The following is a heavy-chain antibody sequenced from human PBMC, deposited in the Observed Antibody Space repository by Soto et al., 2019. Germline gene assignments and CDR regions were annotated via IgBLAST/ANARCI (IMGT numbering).Heavy chain of an antibody. J-gene: IGHJ4*02. CDR3: ARDQVRGVTTFPLDY. Sequence: GGSLRLSCAASGFTFSNYAMTWVRQAPGKGLEWVSTISGSSDNIYYADSVKGRFTISRDNSKNSLYLQMKSLRAEDTGVYYCARDQVRGVTTFPLDYWGPGTLVTVSS. V-gene: IGHV3-23*01. D-gene: IGHD3-10*01. CDR1: GFTFSNYA. CDR2: ISGSSDNI.